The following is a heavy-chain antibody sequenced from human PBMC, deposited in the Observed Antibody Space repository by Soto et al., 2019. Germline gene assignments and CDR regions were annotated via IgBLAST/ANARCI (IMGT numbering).Heavy chain of an antibody. Sequence: EVQLVESGGDLVQPGGSLRLSCVASGFTFSPYWMSWVRQAPGRGLQWVATINNDGSAKYYADSVKGRFTISRDNARDSLYLQLTSLRAEDTAIYYCARGSNQDYGGQGTLVAVSS. V-gene: IGHV3-7*03. CDR2: INNDGSAK. CDR1: GFTFSPYW. J-gene: IGHJ4*02. CDR3: ARGSNQDY. D-gene: IGHD2-8*01.